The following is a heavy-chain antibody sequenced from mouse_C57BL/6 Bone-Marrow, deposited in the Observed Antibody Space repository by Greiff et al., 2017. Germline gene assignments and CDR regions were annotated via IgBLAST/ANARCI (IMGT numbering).Heavy chain of an antibody. CDR2: IRSKSNNYAT. Sequence: EVQVVESGGGLVQPKGSLKLSCAASGFSFNNYAMNWVRQAPGKGLEWVARIRSKSNNYATYYADSVKDRFTISRDDSESMLYLQMNNLKIEDTAMDYWVRQVITTVVATEAMDYWGQGTSVTVSS. J-gene: IGHJ4*01. CDR1: GFSFNNYA. CDR3: VRQVITTVVATEAMDY. V-gene: IGHV10-1*01. D-gene: IGHD1-1*01.